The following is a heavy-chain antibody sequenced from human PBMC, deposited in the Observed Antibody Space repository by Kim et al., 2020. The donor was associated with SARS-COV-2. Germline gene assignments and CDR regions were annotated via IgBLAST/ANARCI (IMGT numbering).Heavy chain of an antibody. D-gene: IGHD1-26*01. Sequence: YYSPSLKSRATISVDTSKNQFSLKLNSVTAADTAVYYCARRIVGAETFDIWGQGTLVTVSS. V-gene: IGHV4-30-2*04. J-gene: IGHJ4*02. CDR3: ARRIVGAETFDI.